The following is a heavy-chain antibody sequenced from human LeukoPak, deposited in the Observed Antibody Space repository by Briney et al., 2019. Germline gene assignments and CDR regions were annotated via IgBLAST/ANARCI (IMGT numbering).Heavy chain of an antibody. CDR3: AKEYFGSGSYKD. CDR2: IYHSGST. J-gene: IGHJ4*02. V-gene: IGHV4-59*04. CDR1: GGSISSYY. Sequence: SETLSLTCTVSGGSISSYYWSWIRQPPGKGLEWIGSIYHSGSTYYNPSLKSRVTISVDTSKNQFSLKLTSVTDADTAVYYCAKEYFGSGSYKDWGQGTLVTVSS. D-gene: IGHD3-10*01.